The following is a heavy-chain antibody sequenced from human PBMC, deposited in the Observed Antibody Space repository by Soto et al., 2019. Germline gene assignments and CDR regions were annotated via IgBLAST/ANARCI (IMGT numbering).Heavy chain of an antibody. Sequence: SETLSLTCAVSGGSVSSGSYYWSWIRQPPGKGLEWIGYIYYSGSTNYNPSLKSRVTISVDTSKNQFSLKLSSVTAADTAVYYCARNKITGLFDYWGQGTLVTVSS. J-gene: IGHJ4*02. D-gene: IGHD2-8*02. CDR2: IYYSGST. V-gene: IGHV4-61*01. CDR1: GGSVSSGSYY. CDR3: ARNKITGLFDY.